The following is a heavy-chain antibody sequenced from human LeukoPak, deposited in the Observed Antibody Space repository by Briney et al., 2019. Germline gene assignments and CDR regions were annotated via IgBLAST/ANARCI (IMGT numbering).Heavy chain of an antibody. CDR2: MNPNSGYT. Sequence: GASVKVSCKASGYTITSYDINWVRQATGQGLEWMGWMNPNSGYTASAQKFQGRVTMTRDISISTAYMEVGSLRSDDTAVYFCARGKQWLLDDYRGMDVWGQGTTVIVSS. D-gene: IGHD6-19*01. J-gene: IGHJ6*02. V-gene: IGHV1-8*01. CDR3: ARGKQWLLDDYRGMDV. CDR1: GYTITSYD.